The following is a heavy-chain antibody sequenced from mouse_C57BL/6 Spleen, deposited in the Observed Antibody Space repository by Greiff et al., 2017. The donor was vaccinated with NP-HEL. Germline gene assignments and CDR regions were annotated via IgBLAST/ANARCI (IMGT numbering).Heavy chain of an antibody. V-gene: IGHV1-54*01. D-gene: IGHD2-3*01. CDR3: ARERWEAMDY. Sequence: QVQLQQSGAELVRPWTSVTVSCKASGYAFTNYLIEWVKQRPGQGLEWIGVINPGSGGTNYNEKFKGKATLTADKSSITAYMQLSSLTSEDSAVDFGARERWEAMDYWGQGTSVTVSS. CDR1: GYAFTNYL. J-gene: IGHJ4*01. CDR2: INPGSGGT.